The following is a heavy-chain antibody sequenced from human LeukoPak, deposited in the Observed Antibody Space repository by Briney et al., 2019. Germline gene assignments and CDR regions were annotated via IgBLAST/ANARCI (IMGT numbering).Heavy chain of an antibody. CDR1: GFTFGSYG. V-gene: IGHV3-23*01. D-gene: IGHD3-22*01. J-gene: IGHJ1*01. Sequence: GESLRLSCAASGFTFGSYGMSWVRQAPGKGLEWVSFITPNADRASYADSVKGRFTISRDNPRNTLYMQMNSLRDEDTAVYYCAIMHGYYDGSGYWVQWGQGTLVTVSS. CDR3: AIMHGYYDGSGYWVQ. CDR2: ITPNADRA.